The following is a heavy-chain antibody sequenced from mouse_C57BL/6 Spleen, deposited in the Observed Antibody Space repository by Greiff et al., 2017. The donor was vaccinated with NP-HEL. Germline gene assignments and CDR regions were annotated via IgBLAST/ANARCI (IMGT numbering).Heavy chain of an antibody. D-gene: IGHD1-1*01. Sequence: QVQLQQSGPELVKPGASVKISCKASGYTFTDYYINWVKQRPGQGLEWIGWIFPGSGSTYYNEKFKGKSTLTVDKSSSTAYMLLSSLTSEDSAVYFCARSRVYYYGPTGFAYWGQGTLVTVSA. CDR2: IFPGSGST. CDR3: ARSRVYYYGPTGFAY. V-gene: IGHV1-75*01. CDR1: GYTFTDYY. J-gene: IGHJ3*01.